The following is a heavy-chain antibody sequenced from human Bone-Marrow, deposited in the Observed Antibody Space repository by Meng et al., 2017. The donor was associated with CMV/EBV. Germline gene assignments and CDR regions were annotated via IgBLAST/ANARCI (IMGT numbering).Heavy chain of an antibody. D-gene: IGHD3-3*01. CDR1: GYTFTSYY. CDR3: ARSRVTLRSNPVGWFDP. Sequence: ASVKVSCKASGYTFTSYYMHWVRQAPGQGLEWMGIINPSGGSTSYAQKFQGRVTMTRDTSISTAYMELSRLRSDDTAVYYCARSRVTLRSNPVGWFDPWGQGTRVTVSS. V-gene: IGHV1-46*01. J-gene: IGHJ5*02. CDR2: INPSGGST.